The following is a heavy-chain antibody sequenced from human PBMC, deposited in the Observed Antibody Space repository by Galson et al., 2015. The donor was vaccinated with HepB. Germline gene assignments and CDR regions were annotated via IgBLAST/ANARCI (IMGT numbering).Heavy chain of an antibody. D-gene: IGHD5-18*01. Sequence: SVKVSCKASGYTFTSYYMHWVRQAPGQGLEWMGIINPSGGSTSYAQKFQGRVTMTRDTSTSTVYMELSSLRSEDTAVYYCARARRGYSYGYGWFDPWGQGTLVTVSS. CDR3: ARARRGYSYGYGWFDP. V-gene: IGHV1-46*01. J-gene: IGHJ5*02. CDR1: GYTFTSYY. CDR2: INPSGGST.